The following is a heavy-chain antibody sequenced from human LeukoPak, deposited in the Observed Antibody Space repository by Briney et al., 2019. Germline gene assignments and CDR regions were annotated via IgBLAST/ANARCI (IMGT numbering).Heavy chain of an antibody. CDR3: ARDRVVVPAARMDV. V-gene: IGHV3-30-3*01. Sequence: GGSLRLSCAASGFTFSSYAMHWVRQAPGKGLEWVAVISYDGSNKYYADSVKGRFTISRDNSKNTLYLQMNSLRAEDTAVYYCARDRVVVPAARMDVWGKGTTVTVSS. CDR2: ISYDGSNK. J-gene: IGHJ6*04. CDR1: GFTFSSYA. D-gene: IGHD2-2*01.